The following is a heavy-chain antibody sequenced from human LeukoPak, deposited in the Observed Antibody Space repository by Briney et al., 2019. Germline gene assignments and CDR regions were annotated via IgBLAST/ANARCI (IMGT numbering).Heavy chain of an antibody. V-gene: IGHV1-46*01. CDR2: INHSGGGK. CDR1: GYTFTSYY. J-gene: IGHJ4*02. D-gene: IGHD1-26*01. Sequence: ASVKVSCKASGYTFTSYYMHWVRQAPGQGLEWMGIINHSGGGKSYAQKFQGRVTITRDISRSTVYMELSSLRSEDTAVYYCARGVVAASGYWGQGTVVTVSS. CDR3: ARGVVAASGY.